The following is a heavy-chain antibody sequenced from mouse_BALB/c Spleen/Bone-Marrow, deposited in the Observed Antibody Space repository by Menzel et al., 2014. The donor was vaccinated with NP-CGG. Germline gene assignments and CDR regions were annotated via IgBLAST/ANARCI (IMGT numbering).Heavy chain of an antibody. CDR2: IYPGDGET. CDR3: ARKYGDY. Sequence: QVQLQQSGAELVRPGSSVKISCKASGYPFXSYWMNWVKQRPRQGLEWIGQIYPGDGETNYNGKFKGNATLTADKSSSTAYMQLISLTSEDSAVYFCARKYGDYWGQGTTLTVSS. CDR1: GYPFXSYW. J-gene: IGHJ2*01. V-gene: IGHV1-80*01. D-gene: IGHD2-10*02.